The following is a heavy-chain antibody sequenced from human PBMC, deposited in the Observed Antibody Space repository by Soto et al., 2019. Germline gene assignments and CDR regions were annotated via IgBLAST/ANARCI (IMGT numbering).Heavy chain of an antibody. D-gene: IGHD6-19*01. CDR1: GFSISNYW. CDR3: ARDLGWYRGDY. J-gene: IGHJ4*02. CDR2: IKPDGSET. Sequence: PGRSLRLSCAVSGFSISNYWMSWARQAPGKGLEWVANIKPDGSETNYVDSVKGRFTISRDNAKNSLYLQMNNLRVEDTAVYFYARDLGWYRGDYWGQGTLVTVSS. V-gene: IGHV3-7*04.